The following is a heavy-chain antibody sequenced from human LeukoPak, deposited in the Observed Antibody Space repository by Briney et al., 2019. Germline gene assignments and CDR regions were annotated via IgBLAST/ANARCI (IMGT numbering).Heavy chain of an antibody. CDR3: AREGLLTYYYDSSGPYSTVNWFDP. CDR2: ISAYNGNT. Sequence: ASVKVSCKASGYTFTSYGISWVRQAPGQGLEWMGWISAYNGNTNYAQKLQGRVTMTTDTSTSTAYMELRSLRSDDTAVCYCAREGLLTYYYDSSGPYSTVNWFDPWGQGTLVTVSS. CDR1: GYTFTSYG. D-gene: IGHD3-22*01. J-gene: IGHJ5*02. V-gene: IGHV1-18*01.